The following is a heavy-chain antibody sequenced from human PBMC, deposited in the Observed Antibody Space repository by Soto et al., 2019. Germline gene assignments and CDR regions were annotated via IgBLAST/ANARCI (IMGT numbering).Heavy chain of an antibody. CDR1: GFSFSGYW. CDR3: AAASDWGGYSRFAP. D-gene: IGHD7-27*01. Sequence: EEHLVESGGDLVQPGGSLRLSCVASGFSFSGYWMHWVRQAPGKGLVWVSRISSDGRRTSYADFVKGRFTISRDDAKNTLYLQMNGLRPEDTAVYYCAAASDWGGYSRFAPWGQGILVTVSS. V-gene: IGHV3-74*01. CDR2: ISSDGRRT. J-gene: IGHJ5*02.